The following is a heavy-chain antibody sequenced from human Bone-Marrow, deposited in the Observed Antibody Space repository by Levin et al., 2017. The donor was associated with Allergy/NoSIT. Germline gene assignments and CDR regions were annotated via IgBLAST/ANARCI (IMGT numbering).Heavy chain of an antibody. CDR3: ARVGISGYSSSWYGMNV. Sequence: PGGSLRLSCAASGFVVGATYMSWVRQAPGKALEWVSLIYSGGGSVYADSVKGRFTISRDNSKNTLYLQMNSLRVEDTAVYYCARVGISGYSSSWYGMNVWGQGTTVTVSS. J-gene: IGHJ6*02. V-gene: IGHV3-53*01. CDR1: GFVVGATY. D-gene: IGHD6-13*01. CDR2: IYSGGGS.